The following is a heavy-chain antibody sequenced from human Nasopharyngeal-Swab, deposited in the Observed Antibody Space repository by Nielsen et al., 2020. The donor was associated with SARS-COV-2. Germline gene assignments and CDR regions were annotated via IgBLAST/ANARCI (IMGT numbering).Heavy chain of an antibody. CDR2: IDPSDSYT. V-gene: IGHV5-10-1*01. Sequence: VRQMPGKGLEWMGRIDPSDSYTNYSPSLQGHVTISADKSISTAYLQWSSLKASDTAMYYCARRRYNWNLDSDYYGMDVGGQGTTVTVSS. J-gene: IGHJ6*02. CDR3: ARRRYNWNLDSDYYGMDV. D-gene: IGHD1-20*01.